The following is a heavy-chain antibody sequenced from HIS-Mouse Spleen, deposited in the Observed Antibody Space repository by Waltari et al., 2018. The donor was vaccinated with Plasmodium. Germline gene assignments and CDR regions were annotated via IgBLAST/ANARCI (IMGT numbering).Heavy chain of an antibody. V-gene: IGHV3-7*01. D-gene: IGHD6-13*01. CDR2: RKQEGSEK. Sequence: EVQLVASGGGLVQPGGSLSLSCAASGFSFRSYWMRWVRQAPGKGLEWVANRKQEGSEKYYVDSVKGRFTISRDNAKNSLYLQMNSLRAEDTAVYYCASSWYWYFDLWGRGTLVTVSS. CDR1: GFSFRSYW. CDR3: ASSWYWYFDL. J-gene: IGHJ2*01.